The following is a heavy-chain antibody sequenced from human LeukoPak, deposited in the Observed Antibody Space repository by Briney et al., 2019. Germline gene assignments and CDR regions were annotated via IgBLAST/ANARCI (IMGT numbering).Heavy chain of an antibody. D-gene: IGHD5-12*01. CDR3: ARGPSFSGYDPPGGY. J-gene: IGHJ4*02. V-gene: IGHV4-4*07. Sequence: PSETLSLTCTVSDGSINTYYWSWIRQPAGKGLEWLGRINTRGSTNYIPSLKSRITMSVDTSKNQFSLKLNSVTAADTAVYYCARGPSFSGYDPPGGYWGQGTLVTVSS. CDR1: DGSINTYY. CDR2: INTRGST.